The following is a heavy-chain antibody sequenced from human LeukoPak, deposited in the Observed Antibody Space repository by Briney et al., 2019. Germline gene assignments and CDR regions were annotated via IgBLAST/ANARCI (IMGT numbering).Heavy chain of an antibody. J-gene: IGHJ4*02. CDR1: GFTTSSTY. D-gene: IGHD3-22*01. CDR2: IYSGGST. Sequence: PGGSLRLSCAASGFTTSSTYMSWVRQAPGKGLEWVSVIYSGGSTYYADSVKGRFTISRDNSKNTLYLQMNSLRDEDTAVYYCARDRSSGYGIDYWGQGTLVTVSS. V-gene: IGHV3-53*01. CDR3: ARDRSSGYGIDY.